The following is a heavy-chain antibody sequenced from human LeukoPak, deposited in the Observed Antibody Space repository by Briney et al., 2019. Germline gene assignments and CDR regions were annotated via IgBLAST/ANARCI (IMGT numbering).Heavy chain of an antibody. CDR3: ARNYYGSGSYYDFDY. CDR1: GFTSSSYG. Sequence: PGRSLRLSCAASGFTSSSYGMHWVRHAPGKGLEWVAVISYDGSNKYYADSVKGRFTISRDNSKNTLYLQMNSLRSEDTAVYYCARNYYGSGSYYDFDYWGQGTLVTVS. V-gene: IGHV3-30*03. CDR2: ISYDGSNK. D-gene: IGHD3-10*01. J-gene: IGHJ4*02.